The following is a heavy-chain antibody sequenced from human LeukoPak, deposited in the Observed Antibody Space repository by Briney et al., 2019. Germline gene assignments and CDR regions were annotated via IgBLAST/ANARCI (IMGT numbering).Heavy chain of an antibody. J-gene: IGHJ4*02. D-gene: IGHD1-7*01. CDR3: ASHALLGNYVPFDY. CDR2: IYSSGST. CDR1: GGSISIYY. V-gene: IGHV4-4*09. Sequence: PSETLSLTCTVSGGSISIYYASWMRHPPRKGLEGIGYIYSSGSTNYNPSRERPVTISVDTYKNQFSLKLSSVTAGDTAVYYCASHALLGNYVPFDYWGQGTLVTVSS.